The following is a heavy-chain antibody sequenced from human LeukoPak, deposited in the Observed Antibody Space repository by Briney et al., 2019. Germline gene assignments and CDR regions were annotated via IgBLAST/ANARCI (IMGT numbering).Heavy chain of an antibody. CDR3: ARDRTLRYFDWFFDAFDI. CDR1: GGSISSYY. V-gene: IGHV4-59*01. J-gene: IGHJ3*02. Sequence: SETLSLTCTVSGGSISSYYWSWIRQPPGKGLEWIGYIYYSGSTNYNPSLKSRVTISVDTSKNQFSLKLSSVTAADTAVYYCARDRTLRYFDWFFDAFDIWGQGTMVTVSS. D-gene: IGHD3-9*01. CDR2: IYYSGST.